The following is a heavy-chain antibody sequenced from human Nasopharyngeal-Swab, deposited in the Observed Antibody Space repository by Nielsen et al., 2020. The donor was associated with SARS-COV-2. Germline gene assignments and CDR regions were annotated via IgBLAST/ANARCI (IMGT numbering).Heavy chain of an antibody. CDR3: AKIGTGSSGYRYFDY. D-gene: IGHD3-22*01. Sequence: GESLKISCAASGFTFSSYWMSWVRQAPGKGLEWVANIKQDGSEKYYVDSVKGRFTISRDNAKNSLYLQMNSLRAEDTAVYYCAKIGTGSSGYRYFDYWGQGTLVTVSS. J-gene: IGHJ4*02. CDR1: GFTFSSYW. V-gene: IGHV3-7*01. CDR2: IKQDGSEK.